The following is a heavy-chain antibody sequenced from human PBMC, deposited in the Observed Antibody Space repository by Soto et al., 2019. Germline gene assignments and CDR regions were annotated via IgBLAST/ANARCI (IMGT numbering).Heavy chain of an antibody. CDR2: ISYDGSNK. Sequence: GGSLRLSCAASGFTFSSYAMHWVRQAPGKGLEWVAVISYDGSNKYYADSVKGRFTISRDNSKNTLYLQMNSLRAEDTAVYYAVTEWFDTWGQGTLVTVSS. D-gene: IGHD3-16*01. CDR1: GFTFSSYA. V-gene: IGHV3-30-3*01. CDR3: VTEWFDT. J-gene: IGHJ5*02.